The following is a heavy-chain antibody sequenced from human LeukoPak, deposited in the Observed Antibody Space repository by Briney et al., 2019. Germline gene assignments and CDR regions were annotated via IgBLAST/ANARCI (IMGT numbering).Heavy chain of an antibody. D-gene: IGHD3-22*01. J-gene: IGHJ3*02. V-gene: IGHV1-69*05. Sequence: SVKVSCKASGGTFSSYAISWVRQAPGQGLEWMGRIIPIFGTANYAQKFQGRVTIITDESTSTAYMELSSLRSEDTAVYYCARDGGLWYYDSSGYYSDDAFDIWGQGTMVTVSS. CDR3: ARDGGLWYYDSSGYYSDDAFDI. CDR1: GGTFSSYA. CDR2: IIPIFGTA.